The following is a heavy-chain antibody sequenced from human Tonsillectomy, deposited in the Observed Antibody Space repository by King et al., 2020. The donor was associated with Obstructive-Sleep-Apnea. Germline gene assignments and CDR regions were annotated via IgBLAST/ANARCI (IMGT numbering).Heavy chain of an antibody. V-gene: IGHV3-9*01. Sequence: VQLVESGGGLVQPGRSLRLSCAASGFTFDDYAMHWVRQAPGKGLEWVSGITWNSGTIGFADSVKGRFTISRDNANNSLYLQMSSLRAEDTALYYCAKDMGATIYYARDVWGQGTTVTVSS. CDR3: AKDMGATIYYARDV. CDR1: GFTFDDYA. CDR2: ITWNSGTI. D-gene: IGHD1-26*01. J-gene: IGHJ6*02.